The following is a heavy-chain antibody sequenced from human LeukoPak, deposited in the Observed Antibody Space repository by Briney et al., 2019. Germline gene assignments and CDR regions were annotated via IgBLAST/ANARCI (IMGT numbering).Heavy chain of an antibody. CDR3: TRAPRGGYYFDY. CDR1: GFTVISNS. J-gene: IGHJ4*02. D-gene: IGHD3-3*01. Sequence: PGGSLRLSCAVSGFTVISNSMSWVRQAPGKGLEWVSVFYRGFTTSYAASVKDRFTISRDTFRNTLYLQMNSLRAEDTAIYYCTRAPRGGYYFDYWGQGTLVTVSS. V-gene: IGHV3-66*01. CDR2: FYRGFTT.